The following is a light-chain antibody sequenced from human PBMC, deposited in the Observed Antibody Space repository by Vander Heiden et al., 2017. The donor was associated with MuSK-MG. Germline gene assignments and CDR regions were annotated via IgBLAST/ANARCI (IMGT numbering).Light chain of an antibody. J-gene: IGKJ4*01. CDR1: QTVRSSR. Sequence: EIVLTQSPGIVSLSPGERATLSCRASQTVRSSRLAWYQQKPGQVPRLLIYAASIRATDISDRFSGSGSETDFTLTISRLEPEDFAVYYCHQYTSEPITFGGGTKVEIK. CDR2: AAS. CDR3: HQYTSEPIT. V-gene: IGKV3-20*01.